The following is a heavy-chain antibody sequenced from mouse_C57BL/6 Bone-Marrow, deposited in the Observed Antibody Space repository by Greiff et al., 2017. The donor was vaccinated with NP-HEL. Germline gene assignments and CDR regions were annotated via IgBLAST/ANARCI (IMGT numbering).Heavy chain of an antibody. CDR1: GYTFTSYG. CDR3: ARRGLRQFAY. CDR2: IYPRSGNT. Sequence: QVQLQQSGAELARPGASVKLSCKASGYTFTSYGISWVKQRTGQGLEWIGEIYPRSGNTYYNEKFKGKATLTEDKSSSTAYMELRSLTSEDSAVYFCARRGLRQFAYWGQGTLVTVSA. J-gene: IGHJ3*01. V-gene: IGHV1-81*01. D-gene: IGHD2-4*01.